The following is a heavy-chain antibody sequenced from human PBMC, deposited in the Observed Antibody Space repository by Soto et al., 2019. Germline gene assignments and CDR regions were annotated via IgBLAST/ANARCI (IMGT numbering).Heavy chain of an antibody. J-gene: IGHJ4*02. CDR1: GFTFGSYW. D-gene: IGHD1-1*01. Sequence: EVQLVESGGGLVQPGGSLRLSCAASGFTFGSYWMNWVRQAPGKGLEWVANIKPDGSEKYYVDSVKGRFTISRDNAKNSVYLQMNTLRAEDTAVYYCVRGGKLYWGQGALVTVSP. CDR3: VRGGKLY. V-gene: IGHV3-7*01. CDR2: IKPDGSEK.